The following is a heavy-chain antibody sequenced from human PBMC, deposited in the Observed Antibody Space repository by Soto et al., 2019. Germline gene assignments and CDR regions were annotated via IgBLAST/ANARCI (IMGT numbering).Heavy chain of an antibody. V-gene: IGHV3-23*01. Sequence: GGSLRLSCAASGFTFSSYAMSWVRQAPGKGLEWVSAISGSGGSTYYADSVKGRFTISRDNSKNTLYLQMNSLRAEDTAVYYCEKDGEELRLLEWSPDCYYYYGMDVWRRQTTVSASS. J-gene: IGHJ6*02. CDR2: ISGSGGST. CDR3: EKDGEELRLLEWSPDCYYYYGMDV. D-gene: IGHD3-3*01. CDR1: GFTFSSYA.